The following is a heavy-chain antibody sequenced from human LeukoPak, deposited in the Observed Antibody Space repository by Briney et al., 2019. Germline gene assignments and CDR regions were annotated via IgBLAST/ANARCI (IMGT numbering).Heavy chain of an antibody. CDR2: IKQDGSEK. J-gene: IGHJ6*02. V-gene: IGHV3-7*01. CDR1: GFTFSSYW. D-gene: IGHD2-2*01. Sequence: GGSLRLSCAASGFTFSSYWMSWVRQAPGKGLEWVANIKQDGSEKYYVDSVKGRFTISRDNAKNSVYLQMKSLRAEDTAVYYCARVASNPPYYYYGMDVWGQGTTVTVSS. CDR3: ARVASNPPYYYYGMDV.